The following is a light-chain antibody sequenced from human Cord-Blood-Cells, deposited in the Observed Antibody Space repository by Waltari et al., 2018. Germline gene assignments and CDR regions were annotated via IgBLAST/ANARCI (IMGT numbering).Light chain of an antibody. V-gene: IGKV1-33*01. CDR3: QQYDNLPHT. Sequence: DIQMTQSPSSLSASVGDRVTITCQASQDISNYLNWYQQKPGKAPKLLIYDASNLETGVPSRFSGSGSGTDFTFTISSLQPEDIATYYCQQYDNLPHTF. J-gene: IGKJ2*01. CDR1: QDISNY. CDR2: DAS.